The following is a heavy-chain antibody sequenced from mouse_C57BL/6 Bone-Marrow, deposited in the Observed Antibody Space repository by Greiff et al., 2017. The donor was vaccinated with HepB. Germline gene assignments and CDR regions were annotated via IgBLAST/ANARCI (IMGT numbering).Heavy chain of an antibody. CDR1: GFTFSSYA. V-gene: IGHV5-9-1*02. CDR3: TRVNLGDAMDY. J-gene: IGHJ4*01. CDR2: ISSGGDYI. Sequence: EVQRVESGEGLVKPGGSLKLSCAASGFTFSSYAMSWVRQTPEKRLEWVAYISSGGDYIYYADTVKGRFTISRDNARNTLYLQMSSLKSEDTAMYYCTRVNLGDAMDYWGQGTSVTVSS. D-gene: IGHD3-3*01.